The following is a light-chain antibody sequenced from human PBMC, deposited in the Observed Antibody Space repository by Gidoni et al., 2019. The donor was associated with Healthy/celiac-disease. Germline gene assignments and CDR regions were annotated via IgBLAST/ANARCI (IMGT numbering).Light chain of an antibody. CDR1: QRVSSY. CDR3: QQRSNWPRLT. J-gene: IGKJ4*01. V-gene: IGKV3-11*01. Sequence: EIVLTQSPATLSLSPGERATLSCRASQRVSSYLAWYQQKPGQAPRLLIYDASNRATGIPARFSGSGSGTDFTLPISSLEPEDFAVYYCQQRSNWPRLTFGGGTKVEIK. CDR2: DAS.